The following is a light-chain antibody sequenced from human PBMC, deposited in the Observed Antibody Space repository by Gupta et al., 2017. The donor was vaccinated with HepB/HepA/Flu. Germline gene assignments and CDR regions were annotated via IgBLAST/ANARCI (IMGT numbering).Light chain of an antibody. CDR3: SSFTKSQTML. J-gene: IGLJ2*01. CDR1: SSDVGAYNH. V-gene: IGLV2-14*03. Sequence: QSALTQPASASGSPGQSITISCTGTSSDVGAYNHVCWYQQHPTEVPKLIISDVNKRPSGVSDRFSGSKSGNTASLTISGLQAEDEADYYCSSFTKSQTMLFGGGTKLTVL. CDR2: DVN.